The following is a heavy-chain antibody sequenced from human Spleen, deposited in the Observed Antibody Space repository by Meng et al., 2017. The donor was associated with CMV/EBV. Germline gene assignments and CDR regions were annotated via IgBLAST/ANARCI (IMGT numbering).Heavy chain of an antibody. CDR2: IYSGGSST. Sequence: GGSLRLSCAASGFTFSNYAMTWVRQAPGKGLEWVSIIYSGGSSTYYADSVKGRFTISRDDSKNTLYLQMNSLRAEDTAVYYCASTYGSGTNGFDPWGQGTLVTVSS. CDR1: GFTFSNYA. D-gene: IGHD3-10*01. V-gene: IGHV3-23*03. J-gene: IGHJ5*02. CDR3: ASTYGSGTNGFDP.